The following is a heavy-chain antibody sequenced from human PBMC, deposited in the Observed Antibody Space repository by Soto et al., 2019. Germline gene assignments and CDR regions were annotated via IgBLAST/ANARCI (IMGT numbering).Heavy chain of an antibody. D-gene: IGHD1-26*01. Sequence: ASVKVSCKASGYTFTSYAMHWVRQAPGQRLEWMGWINAGNGNTKYSQKFQGRVTITRDTSASTAYMGLSSLRSEDTAVYYCARGGSLYWYFDLWGRGTLVTAPQ. CDR2: INAGNGNT. CDR1: GYTFTSYA. CDR3: ARGGSLYWYFDL. J-gene: IGHJ2*01. V-gene: IGHV1-3*01.